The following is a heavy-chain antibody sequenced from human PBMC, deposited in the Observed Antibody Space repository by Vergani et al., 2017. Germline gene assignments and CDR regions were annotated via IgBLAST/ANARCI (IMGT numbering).Heavy chain of an antibody. Sequence: EVELVQSGPEMRKPGESLKISCKGSEYSFGNYWIGWVRQMPGKGLEWMGIIWPDDSDTRYSPSFQGQVTISADKSITTAYLQWASLKASDTAIYYCVTHSAVVDNWGQGTLITVSS. CDR2: IWPDDSDT. J-gene: IGHJ4*02. V-gene: IGHV5-51*03. CDR3: VTHSAVVDN. CDR1: EYSFGNYW. D-gene: IGHD4-23*01.